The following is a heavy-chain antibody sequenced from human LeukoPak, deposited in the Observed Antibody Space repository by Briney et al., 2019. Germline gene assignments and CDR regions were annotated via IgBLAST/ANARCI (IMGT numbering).Heavy chain of an antibody. V-gene: IGHV3-30-3*01. CDR1: GFTFSSYA. J-gene: IGHJ4*02. CDR3: ARVGELLRYYFDY. CDR2: ISYDGSNK. Sequence: PGGSLRLSCAASGFTFSSYAMHWVRQAPGKGLEWVAVISYDGSNKYYADSVKGRFTISRDNSKNTLYLQMNSLRAEDTAVYYCARVGELLRYYFDYWGQGTLVTVSS. D-gene: IGHD3-10*01.